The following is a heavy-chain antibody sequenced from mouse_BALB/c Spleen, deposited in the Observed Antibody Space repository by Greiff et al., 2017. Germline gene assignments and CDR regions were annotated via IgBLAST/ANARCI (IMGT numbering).Heavy chain of an antibody. J-gene: IGHJ4*01. V-gene: IGHV2-9*02. CDR3: ARGGAYYGNSDYYAMDY. CDR2: IWAGGST. D-gene: IGHD2-10*01. CDR1: GFSLTSYG. Sequence: QVQLKQSGPGLVAPSQSLSITCTVSGFSLTSYGVHWVRQPPGKGLEWLGVIWAGGSTNYNSALMSRLSISKDNSKSQVFLKMNSLQTDDTAMYYCARGGAYYGNSDYYAMDYWGQGTSVTVSS.